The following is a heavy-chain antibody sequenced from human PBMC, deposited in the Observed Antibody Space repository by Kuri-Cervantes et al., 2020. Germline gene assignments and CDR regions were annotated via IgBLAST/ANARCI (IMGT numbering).Heavy chain of an antibody. D-gene: IGHD1-26*01. CDR1: GFTFSTYW. Sequence: GESLKISCVASGFTFSTYWMNWVRQAPGKGLEWVANIKQDGSEKYYVDSVKGRFTISRDNAKNSLYLQMNSLRAEDTAVYYCARDPGSGSYFGYYYYYMDVWGKGTTVTVSS. J-gene: IGHJ6*03. CDR3: ARDPGSGSYFGYYYYYMDV. V-gene: IGHV3-7*01. CDR2: IKQDGSEK.